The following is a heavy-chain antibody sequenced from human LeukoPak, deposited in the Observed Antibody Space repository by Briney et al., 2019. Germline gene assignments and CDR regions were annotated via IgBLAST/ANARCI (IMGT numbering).Heavy chain of an antibody. CDR2: ISGSGGST. D-gene: IGHD4-17*01. V-gene: IGHV3-23*01. Sequence: PGGSLRLSCAASGFTFSSYAMSWVRQAPGKGLEWVSAISGSGGSTYYADSVKGRFTISRDNSKNTLYLQMNSLRAEDTAVYYCAREGDYGDYIQWFDPWGQGTLVTVSS. J-gene: IGHJ5*02. CDR3: AREGDYGDYIQWFDP. CDR1: GFTFSSYA.